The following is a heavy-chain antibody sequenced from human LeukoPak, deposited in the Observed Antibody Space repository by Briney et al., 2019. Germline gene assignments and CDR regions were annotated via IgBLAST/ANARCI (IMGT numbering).Heavy chain of an antibody. CDR2: IKEDGSEK. J-gene: IGHJ4*02. D-gene: IGHD3-9*01. Sequence: GGSLRLSCAASGFTFSRYWMTWVRQAPGKGLEWVASIKEDGSEKYSVDSVKGRFTISRDNAKSSLFLQMNSLRAEDTAVYYCARAEGGYDILTGYFPDYWGQGTLVTVSS. CDR1: GFTFSRYW. V-gene: IGHV3-7*01. CDR3: ARAEGGYDILTGYFPDY.